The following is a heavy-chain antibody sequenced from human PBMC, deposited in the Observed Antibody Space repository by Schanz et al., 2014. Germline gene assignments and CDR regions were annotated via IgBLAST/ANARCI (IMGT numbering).Heavy chain of an antibody. CDR3: ARDRSNADLDY. CDR2: IKRDGSEK. CDR1: GFTFSTST. V-gene: IGHV3-7*01. D-gene: IGHD1-26*01. Sequence: EVQLVESGGGLVQPGGSLRLSCAASGFTFSTSTMHWVRQAPGKGLEWVANIKRDGSEKNYLDSVKGRFTISRDNAKNSLFLQMNNLRAEDTAVCCCARDRSNADLDYWGQGTLVTVSS. J-gene: IGHJ4*02.